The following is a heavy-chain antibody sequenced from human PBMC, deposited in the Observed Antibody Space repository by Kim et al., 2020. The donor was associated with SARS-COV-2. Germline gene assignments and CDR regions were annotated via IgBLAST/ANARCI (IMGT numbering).Heavy chain of an antibody. J-gene: IGHJ4*02. Sequence: SETLSLTCSVSGASVSSSNYYWGWIRQPPGKGLEWIGNLYYSGSAYYNPSLKGRGTISIDTSKNQVSLSLTSVTAADTAVYYCASPPSGGWDFDNWGQGT. V-gene: IGHV4-39*07. CDR1: GASVSSSNYY. CDR3: ASPPSGGWDFDN. CDR2: LYYSGSA. D-gene: IGHD6-19*01.